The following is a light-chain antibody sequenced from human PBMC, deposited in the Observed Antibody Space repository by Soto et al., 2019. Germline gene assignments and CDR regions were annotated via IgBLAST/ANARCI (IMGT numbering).Light chain of an antibody. Sequence: QAVVTQPASVSGSPGQSITISCTGTSSDIGAYNYVSWYQQHPGKAPKLMIYEVSNRPSGVSSRFSGSKSGNTASLTISGLQAEDEADYYCSSYTGSSTWVFGGGTKLTVL. CDR2: EVS. J-gene: IGLJ3*02. CDR1: SSDIGAYNY. CDR3: SSYTGSSTWV. V-gene: IGLV2-14*01.